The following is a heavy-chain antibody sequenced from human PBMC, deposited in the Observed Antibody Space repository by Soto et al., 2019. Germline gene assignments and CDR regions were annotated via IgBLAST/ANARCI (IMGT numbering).Heavy chain of an antibody. Sequence: PSETLSLTCTVSGGSISPYYWSWIRQPPGKGLEWIGCVYYSGNANYNPSLKSRVTISVDTSKNQFSLKLSSVTAADTAVYYCAVNRITMIRGVADYYYYGMDVWGQGTTVTVSS. V-gene: IGHV4-59*08. CDR2: VYYSGNA. CDR3: AVNRITMIRGVADYYYYGMDV. CDR1: GGSISPYY. D-gene: IGHD3-10*01. J-gene: IGHJ6*02.